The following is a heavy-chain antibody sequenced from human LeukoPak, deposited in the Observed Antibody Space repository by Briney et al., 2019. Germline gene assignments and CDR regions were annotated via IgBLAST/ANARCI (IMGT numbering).Heavy chain of an antibody. CDR1: GGSISGYY. J-gene: IGHJ4*02. D-gene: IGHD6-19*01. V-gene: IGHV4-59*01. Sequence: SETLSLTCTVSGGSISGYYWSWIRQPPGKGLERIGYIYYSGSTNYNPSLKSRVTISVDTSMNQFSLKLSSVTAADTAVYYCARDRRYSSGWYGIDYWGQGTLVTVSS. CDR2: IYYSGST. CDR3: ARDRRYSSGWYGIDY.